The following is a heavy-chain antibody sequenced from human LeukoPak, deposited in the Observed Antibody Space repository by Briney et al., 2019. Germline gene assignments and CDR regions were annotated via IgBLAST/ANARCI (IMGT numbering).Heavy chain of an antibody. CDR3: ARDVLLWFGEEDWFDP. CDR2: INPSGGST. V-gene: IGHV1-46*03. CDR1: GYTFTSYY. Sequence: ASVKVPCKASGYTFTSYYMHWVRQAPGQGLEWMGIINPSGGSTSYAQKFQGRVTMTRDTSTSTVYMELSSLRSEDTAVYYCARDVLLWFGEEDWFDPWGQGTLVTVSS. J-gene: IGHJ5*02. D-gene: IGHD3-10*01.